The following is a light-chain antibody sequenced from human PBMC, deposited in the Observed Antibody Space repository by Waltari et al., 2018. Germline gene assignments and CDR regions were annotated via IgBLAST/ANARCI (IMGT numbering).Light chain of an antibody. V-gene: IGKV6-21*02. CDR1: QNVGNS. Sequence: EIVLTQSPDLQSVTPKEKVTINCRASQNVGNSLHWYQQKPNQSPTLLIKYASQSISGVPSRFSGSGSGTEFTLTINGLEAEDAAMYYCHQTYSLPSITFGQGTRLEIK. J-gene: IGKJ5*01. CDR3: HQTYSLPSIT. CDR2: YAS.